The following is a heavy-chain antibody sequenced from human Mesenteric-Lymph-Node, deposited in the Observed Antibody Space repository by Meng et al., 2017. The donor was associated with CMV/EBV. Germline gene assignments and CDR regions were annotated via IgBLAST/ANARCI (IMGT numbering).Heavy chain of an antibody. CDR2: VSGSTTYI. V-gene: IGHV3-21*01. Sequence: GGSLRLSCAASGFTFRSYSMNWVRQAPGKGLEWVSSVSGSTTYIDYADSVKGRFTISRDNSKNTLYLQMNSLRAEDTAVYFCASYDYSNYNYFDYWGQGTLVTVSS. J-gene: IGHJ4*02. D-gene: IGHD4-11*01. CDR3: ASYDYSNYNYFDY. CDR1: GFTFRSYS.